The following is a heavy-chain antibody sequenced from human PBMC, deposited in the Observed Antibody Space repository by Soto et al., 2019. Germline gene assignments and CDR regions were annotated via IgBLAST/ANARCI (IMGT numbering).Heavy chain of an antibody. D-gene: IGHD1-26*01. CDR1: DGSIDSGSYY. CDR3: TRGLDRAKLGY. CDR2: IHYSGSI. J-gene: IGHJ4*02. Sequence: QVQLQESGPGLVKPSQTLSLTCTVSDGSIDSGSYYRSCVRQYPGKGLEWIVSIHYSGSIYYSPSLRSRLTMSADTSKNQFSLKLSSVTVADTAVYYCTRGLDRAKLGYWGQGIQVIVSS. V-gene: IGHV4-31*03.